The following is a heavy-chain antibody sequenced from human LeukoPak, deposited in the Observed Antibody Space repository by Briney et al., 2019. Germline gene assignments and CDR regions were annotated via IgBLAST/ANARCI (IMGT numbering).Heavy chain of an antibody. V-gene: IGHV3-48*03. CDR2: ISSSGSAI. D-gene: IGHD3-10*01. Sequence: PGGSLRLSCAASGFSFSSYEMNWVRQAPGKGLEWVSYISSSGSAIYYGDSVKGRFTVSRDNAKNSLFLQMSSLRADDTAVYYCARGGIRGVLMEYWGQGTLVTVSS. CDR3: ARGGIRGVLMEY. CDR1: GFSFSSYE. J-gene: IGHJ4*02.